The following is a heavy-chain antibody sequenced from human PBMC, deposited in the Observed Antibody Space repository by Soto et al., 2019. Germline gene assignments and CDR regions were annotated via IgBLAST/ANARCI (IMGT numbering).Heavy chain of an antibody. CDR1: RFTFSSYA. D-gene: IGHD3-10*01. CDR2: VSYDGSNK. J-gene: IGHJ6*02. Sequence: QVQLVESGGGVVQPGRSLRLSCAASRFTFSSYAMHWVRQAPGKGLEWVAVVSYDGSNKYYADSVKGRFTISRDNSKNTLYLQMNSLRAEDTAVYYCAREYYYGSGSYYYYGMDVWGQGTTVTVSS. V-gene: IGHV3-30-3*01. CDR3: AREYYYGSGSYYYYGMDV.